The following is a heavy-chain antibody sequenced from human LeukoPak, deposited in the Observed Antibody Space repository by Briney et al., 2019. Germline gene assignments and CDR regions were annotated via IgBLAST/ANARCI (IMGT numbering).Heavy chain of an antibody. CDR2: IYYSGST. V-gene: IGHV4-59*01. J-gene: IGHJ4*02. CDR3: ASHGYSSGDY. CDR1: GGSISSYY. D-gene: IGHD6-19*01. Sequence: SETLSLTCTVSGGSISSYYWSWIRQAPGKGLEWIGYIYYSGSTNYNPSLKSRVTISVDTSKNQFSLKLSSVTAADTAVYYCASHGYSSGDYWGQGTLVTVSS.